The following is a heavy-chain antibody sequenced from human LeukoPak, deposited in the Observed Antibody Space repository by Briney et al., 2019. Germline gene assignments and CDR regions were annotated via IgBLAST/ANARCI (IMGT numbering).Heavy chain of an antibody. CDR1: GFSFTFYS. Sequence: PGGSLRLSCAASGFSFTFYSMNWVRQAPGKGLEWVSSISSSSSYIYYADSVKGRFTISRDNSKNTLYLQMNSLRAEDTAVYYCAKGRRITMVRGVIWIPFYYYYMDVWGKGTTVTISS. CDR2: ISSSSSYI. D-gene: IGHD3-10*01. J-gene: IGHJ6*03. CDR3: AKGRRITMVRGVIWIPFYYYYMDV. V-gene: IGHV3-21*04.